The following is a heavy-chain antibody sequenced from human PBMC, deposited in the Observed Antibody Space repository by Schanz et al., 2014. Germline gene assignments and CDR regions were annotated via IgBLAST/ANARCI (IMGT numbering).Heavy chain of an antibody. J-gene: IGHJ1*01. CDR2: ISAYNGHT. V-gene: IGHV1-18*04. CDR1: GYTFFDYG. CDR3: ARIAEAGTQYLQY. D-gene: IGHD6-13*01. Sequence: QVQLVQSGPEVKKTGASVKVSCKASGYTFFDYGFTWVRQAPGQGLEWMGWISAYNGHTNYAQKLQGRVTMTTDTSTSTAYMELRSLRSDDTAVYYCARIAEAGTQYLQYWGQGTLVTVSS.